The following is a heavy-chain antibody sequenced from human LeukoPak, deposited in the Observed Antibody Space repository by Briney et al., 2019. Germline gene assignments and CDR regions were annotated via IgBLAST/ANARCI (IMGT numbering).Heavy chain of an antibody. D-gene: IGHD2/OR15-2a*01. Sequence: APVKVSCKASGYTFTGYFIHWVRQAPGQGLEWMGWINPKSGGTNYIQRFQGRVTMTRDTSISTAYMEVSRLRSDDTAVYYCARSTTPNENEYFEHWGQGTLVTVSS. CDR3: ARSTTPNENEYFEH. V-gene: IGHV1-2*02. CDR2: INPKSGGT. CDR1: GYTFTGYF. J-gene: IGHJ1*01.